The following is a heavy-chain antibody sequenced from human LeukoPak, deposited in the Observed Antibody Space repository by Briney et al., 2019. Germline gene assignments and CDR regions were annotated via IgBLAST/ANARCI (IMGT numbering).Heavy chain of an antibody. J-gene: IGHJ6*03. D-gene: IGHD3-16*02. CDR2: IYHSGST. CDR1: GGSISSGGYY. Sequence: PSQTLSLTCTVSGGSISSGGYYWSWIRQPPGKGLEWIGYIYHSGSTYYNPSLKSRVTISVARSENQFSLKLSSVTAADTAVYYCARLSSDYGYYYMDVWGKGTTVTVSS. CDR3: ARLSSDYGYYYMDV. V-gene: IGHV4-30-2*01.